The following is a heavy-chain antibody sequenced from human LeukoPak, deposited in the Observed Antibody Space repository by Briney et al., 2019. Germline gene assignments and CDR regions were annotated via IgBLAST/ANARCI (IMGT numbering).Heavy chain of an antibody. CDR1: GFTVTSNY. CDR2: IYSGGST. Sequence: GGSLRLSCAASGFTVTSNYMSWVRQPPGKGLEWVSVIYSGGSTYYADSVKGRFTISRDNSKNTLYLQMNSLRAEDTAVYYCARDPGKASSSSRAFDIWGQGTMVTVSS. J-gene: IGHJ3*02. V-gene: IGHV3-66*01. D-gene: IGHD6-6*01. CDR3: ARDPGKASSSSRAFDI.